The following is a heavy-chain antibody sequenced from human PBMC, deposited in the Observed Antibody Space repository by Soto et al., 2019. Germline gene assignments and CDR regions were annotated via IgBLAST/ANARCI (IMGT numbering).Heavy chain of an antibody. Sequence: SVKLSCKASGGTFSSYTISWVRQAPGQGLEWMGRIIPILGIANYAQKFQGRVTITADKSTSTAYMELSSLRSEDTAVYYCAPEFSSGYDAYAFDIWGQGTKVTVSS. V-gene: IGHV1-69*02. CDR2: IIPILGIA. J-gene: IGHJ3*02. CDR1: GGTFSSYT. D-gene: IGHD6-19*01. CDR3: APEFSSGYDAYAFDI.